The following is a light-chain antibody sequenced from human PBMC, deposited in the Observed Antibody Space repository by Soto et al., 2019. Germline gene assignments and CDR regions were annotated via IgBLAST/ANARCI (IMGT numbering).Light chain of an antibody. CDR3: PRSYSTSRT. V-gene: IGKV1-39*01. J-gene: IGKJ1*01. Sequence: DIQMTKAPSSLYASLGDRVTITCRASQSISSYLNWFLQKPGKAPKLRIYAASSWQSGVPSRFSGSGSGTDFTLTISTLQPEDFATCSCPRSYSTSRTFGQGTKVDIK. CDR1: QSISSY. CDR2: AAS.